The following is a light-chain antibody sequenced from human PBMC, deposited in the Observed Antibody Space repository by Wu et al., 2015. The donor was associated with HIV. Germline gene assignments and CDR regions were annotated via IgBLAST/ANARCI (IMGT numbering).Light chain of an antibody. V-gene: IGKV3-20*01. CDR3: QQYGSYPIT. CDR2: DAS. CDR1: QSVSNNY. Sequence: EIVLTQSPGTLSLSPGERGTLSCRASQSVSNNYLAWYQQRPGQAPRLLIYDASNRATGIPDKFSGGGSGTDFTLTISRLEPEDFAVYSCQQYGSYPITFGQGTRLEI. J-gene: IGKJ5*01.